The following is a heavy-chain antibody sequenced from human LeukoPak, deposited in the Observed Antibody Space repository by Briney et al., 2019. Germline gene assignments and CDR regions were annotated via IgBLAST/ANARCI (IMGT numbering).Heavy chain of an antibody. CDR3: ARLIAVAGTNWFDP. CDR2: IYHSGST. V-gene: IGHV4-4*02. CDR1: GGSISSSNW. Sequence: SETLSLTCAVSGGSISSSNWWSWIRQPPGKGLEWIGEIYHSGSTNYNPSLKSRVTISVDKSKTQFSLKLSSVTAADTAVYYCARLIAVAGTNWFDPWGQGTLVTVSS. D-gene: IGHD6-19*01. J-gene: IGHJ5*02.